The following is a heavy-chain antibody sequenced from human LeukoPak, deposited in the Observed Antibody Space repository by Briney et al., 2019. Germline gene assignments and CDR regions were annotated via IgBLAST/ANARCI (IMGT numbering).Heavy chain of an antibody. J-gene: IGHJ4*02. Sequence: PSETLSLTCTVSGGSISSYYWSWIRQPPGKGLEWIGYIYYSGSTNYNPSLKSRVTISVDTSKNQFSLKLSSVTAADTAVYYCARDRYSGYGIWDYWGQGTLVTVS. CDR2: IYYSGST. D-gene: IGHD5-12*01. CDR1: GGSISSYY. CDR3: ARDRYSGYGIWDY. V-gene: IGHV4-59*01.